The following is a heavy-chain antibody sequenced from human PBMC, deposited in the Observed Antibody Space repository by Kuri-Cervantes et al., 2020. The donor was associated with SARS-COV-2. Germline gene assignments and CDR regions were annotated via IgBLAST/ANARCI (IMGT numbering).Heavy chain of an antibody. CDR1: GFTFSSYA. Sequence: ETLSLTCAASGFTFSSYAMNWVRQAPGKGLEWVSAISGSGGSTYYADSVKGRFTISRDNSKNTLYLQMNSLRAEDTAVYYCAKDRGGSSYWGQGTLVTVSS. V-gene: IGHV3-23*01. CDR2: ISGSGGST. D-gene: IGHD2-15*01. CDR3: AKDRGGSSY. J-gene: IGHJ4*02.